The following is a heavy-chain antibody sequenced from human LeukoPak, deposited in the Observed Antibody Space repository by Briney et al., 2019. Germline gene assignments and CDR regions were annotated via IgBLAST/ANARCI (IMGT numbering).Heavy chain of an antibody. CDR3: ATDTFEY. Sequence: ASVNVSCKLSGYTLTEVSMHWVRQAPGKGLEWMGGYNPEDGETTYAQKFQGRLTMTEDTSADTVYMELSSLRSEDTAVYYCATDTFEYWSQGTQVTVSS. J-gene: IGHJ4*02. CDR2: YNPEDGET. V-gene: IGHV1-24*01. CDR1: GYTLTEVS.